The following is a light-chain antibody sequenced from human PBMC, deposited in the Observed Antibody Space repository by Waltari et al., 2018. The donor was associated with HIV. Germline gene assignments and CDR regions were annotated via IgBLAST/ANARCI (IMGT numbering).Light chain of an antibody. Sequence: QSVLTQPPSASGTPGQRVTISCSGSSSNIGSNYVYWYHQLPGTAPKLLIYRKNQRPSGGPARFSGSKSGTSASLAISGLRSEDEADYYCAAWDTSLSGSVVFGGGTKLTVL. J-gene: IGLJ2*01. CDR3: AAWDTSLSGSVV. V-gene: IGLV1-47*01. CDR2: RKN. CDR1: SSNIGSNY.